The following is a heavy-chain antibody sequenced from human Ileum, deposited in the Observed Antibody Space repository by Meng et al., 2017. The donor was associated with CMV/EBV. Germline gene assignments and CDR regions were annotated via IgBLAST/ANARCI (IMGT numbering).Heavy chain of an antibody. Sequence: QLQLHEAGPGLVQPSDTLSLTCTASGGSTTSSTYYWGWIRQPPGKGLEWIGSVYYSGTTYYNPSLKSRVNMSIDTSKNRFSLKLSSATAADTAVYYCARNVGFYSSQIAYWGQGALVTVSS. CDR3: ARNVGFYSSQIAY. D-gene: IGHD3-3*01. CDR1: GGSTTSSTYY. V-gene: IGHV4-39*07. J-gene: IGHJ4*02. CDR2: VYYSGTT.